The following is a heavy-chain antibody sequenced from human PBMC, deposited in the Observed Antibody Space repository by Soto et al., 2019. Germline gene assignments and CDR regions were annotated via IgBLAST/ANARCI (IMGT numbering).Heavy chain of an antibody. D-gene: IGHD2-21*02. J-gene: IGHJ3*02. CDR2: IYYTGST. V-gene: IGHV4-59*01. CDR1: GGPLSSFY. Sequence: SETLSLTCNSSGGPLSSFYYSWIRQAPGKGLEWIGYIYYTGSTNYNPSLKSRVTMSVDTSKNQFSLKLTSVTAADTAVYFCAVTRGGAHPHDIWGQGTMVTVS. CDR3: AVTRGGAHPHDI.